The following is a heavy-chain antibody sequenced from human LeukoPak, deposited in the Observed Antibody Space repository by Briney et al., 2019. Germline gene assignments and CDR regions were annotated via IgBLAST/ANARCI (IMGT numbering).Heavy chain of an antibody. D-gene: IGHD4-17*01. V-gene: IGHV7-4-1*02. Sequence: ASVKVSCKASVYTFNRYSINWVRQAPGQGLEWMGWINTNTGNPTYAQGFTGRFVFSLDTSVSTTYLQISSLKAEDTAVYYCARVSGDYLFDPWGQGTLVTVSS. CDR1: VYTFNRYS. CDR2: INTNTGNP. J-gene: IGHJ5*02. CDR3: ARVSGDYLFDP.